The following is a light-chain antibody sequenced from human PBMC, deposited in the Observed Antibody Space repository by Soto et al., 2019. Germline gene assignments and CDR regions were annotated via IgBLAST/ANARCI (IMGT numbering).Light chain of an antibody. CDR1: QTILYSYNNKNY. CDR2: LAS. Sequence: DIVMTQSPDSLAVPLGERATINCKSSQTILYSYNNKNYLAWYQQKPGQPPKLLLYLASTRESGVPDRFSGSGSATDFTRTISSLQSEDVAVYYGEEYYGSPLDFGGGTMVEV. V-gene: IGKV4-1*01. CDR3: EEYYGSPLD. J-gene: IGKJ4*01.